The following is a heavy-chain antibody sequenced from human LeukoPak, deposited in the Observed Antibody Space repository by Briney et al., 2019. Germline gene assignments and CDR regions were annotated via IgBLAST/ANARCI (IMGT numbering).Heavy chain of an antibody. Sequence: PGGSLRLSCAASGNYWMHWVRQAPGKGLVWVSHINSDGSWTSYADSVKGRFTISKDNAKNTVYLQMNSLKTEDTAVYYCTTDYHIVVVTATDYRGQGTLVTVSS. CDR2: INSDGSWT. CDR3: TTDYHIVVVTATDY. J-gene: IGHJ4*02. D-gene: IGHD2-21*02. V-gene: IGHV3-74*01. CDR1: GNYW.